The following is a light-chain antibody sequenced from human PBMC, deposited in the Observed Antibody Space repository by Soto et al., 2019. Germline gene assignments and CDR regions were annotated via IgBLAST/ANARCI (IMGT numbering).Light chain of an antibody. Sequence: DIVMTQSPHSLAVSLGERATINCKSSQSFLYSSNNKNHLAWYQQKPGQPPKLLIYWASTRESGVPDRFSGSGSGTDVTLTISSLQAEDVALYYCQQYYSTLWTFGQGTKVETK. CDR2: WAS. V-gene: IGKV4-1*01. J-gene: IGKJ1*01. CDR1: QSFLYSSNNKNH. CDR3: QQYYSTLWT.